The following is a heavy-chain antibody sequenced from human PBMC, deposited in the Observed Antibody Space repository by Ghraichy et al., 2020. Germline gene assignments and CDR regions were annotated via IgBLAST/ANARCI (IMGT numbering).Heavy chain of an antibody. D-gene: IGHD6-19*01. J-gene: IGHJ6*01. CDR2: ISSSTRYI. V-gene: IGHV3-21*01. CDR1: GLMFSPNT. CDR3: SRGGGAGTPVLYHMDV. Sequence: GGSLRLSCVASGLMFSPNTMNWVRQAPGQGLEWVSSISSSTRYIYYADSVKGRFTISRDNAQNSLYLQMNSLRAEDTAVYYCSRGGGAGTPVLYHMDVWGLGTTVTVSS.